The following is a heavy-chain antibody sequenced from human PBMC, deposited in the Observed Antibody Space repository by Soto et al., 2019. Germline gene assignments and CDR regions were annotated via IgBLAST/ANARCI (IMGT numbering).Heavy chain of an antibody. CDR3: AAGCIAMVRGVIVYYYYGMDV. CDR1: GFTFTSSA. CDR2: IVVGSGNT. J-gene: IGHJ6*02. V-gene: IGHV1-58*01. D-gene: IGHD3-10*01. Sequence: GASVKVSCKASGFTFTSSAVQWVRQARGQRLEWIGWIVVGSGNTNYAQKFQERVTVTRDMSTSTAYMELSSLRSEDTAVYYCAAGCIAMVRGVIVYYYYGMDVWGQGTTVTVSS.